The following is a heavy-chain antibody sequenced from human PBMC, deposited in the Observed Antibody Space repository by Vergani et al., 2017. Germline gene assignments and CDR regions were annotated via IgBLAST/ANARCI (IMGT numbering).Heavy chain of an antibody. Sequence: VQLVESGGGVVRPGGSLRLSCAASGFTFDDYGMSWVRQAPGKGLEWVAFIWYDGSKEYYADSVKGRFTISRDNSKNTLYLQMNNLRAADTAVYYCARSGYCAHGVCYMTYYYYMDVWGKGTAVTVSS. J-gene: IGHJ6*03. D-gene: IGHD2-8*01. CDR3: ARSGYCAHGVCYMTYYYYMDV. V-gene: IGHV3-33*08. CDR2: IWYDGSKE. CDR1: GFTFDDYG.